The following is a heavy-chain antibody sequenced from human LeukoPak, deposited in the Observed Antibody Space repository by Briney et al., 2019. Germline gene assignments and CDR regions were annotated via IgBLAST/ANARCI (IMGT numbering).Heavy chain of an antibody. Sequence: ASVKVSCKASGYTFTTFDINWVRQATGQGLEWMGWVSPNSGITGYAQKFQDRVTITGDTSISTAYMELSSLRSEDTAVYYSARGSLEGGDVETWGQGNLVTVSS. CDR2: VSPNSGIT. CDR1: GYTFTTFD. D-gene: IGHD1-1*01. J-gene: IGHJ4*02. V-gene: IGHV1-8*03. CDR3: ARGSLEGGDVET.